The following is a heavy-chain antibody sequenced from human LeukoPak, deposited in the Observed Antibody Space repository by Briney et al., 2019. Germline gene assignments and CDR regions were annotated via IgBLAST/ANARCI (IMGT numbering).Heavy chain of an antibody. V-gene: IGHV3-9*03. CDR1: GFTFENSA. J-gene: IGHJ3*02. Sequence: GGSLRLSCAASGFTFENSAMHWVRQAPGKGLEWVSGISWNSGDLIYADSVKGRFTISRDNAKNSLHLQMNSLRLEDMALYYCARRSRDRAFDIWGQGTMVTVSS. CDR2: ISWNSGDL. CDR3: ARRSRDRAFDI.